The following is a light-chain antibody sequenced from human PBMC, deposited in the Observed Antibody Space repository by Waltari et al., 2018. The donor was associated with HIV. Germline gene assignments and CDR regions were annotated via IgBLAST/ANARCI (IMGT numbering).Light chain of an antibody. V-gene: IGLV2-14*01. Sequence: QSALAQPASVSGSPGPSLTMSCTGTTSHLGGFNFVSWYQQHPGKVPKVLIYEVSNRPSGVSTRFSGSKSGNTASLTISGLQTEDEADYYCSSYSTAANVVFGGGTKLTVL. CDR3: SSYSTAANVV. CDR2: EVS. J-gene: IGLJ2*01. CDR1: TSHLGGFNF.